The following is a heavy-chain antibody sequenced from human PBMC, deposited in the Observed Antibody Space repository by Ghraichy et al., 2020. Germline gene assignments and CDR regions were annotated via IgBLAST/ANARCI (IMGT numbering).Heavy chain of an antibody. Sequence: SETLSLTCAVSGGSISSSNWWSWVRQPPGKGLEWIGEIYHSGSTNYNPSLKSRVTISVDKSKNQFSLKLSSVTAADTAVYYCARVRGFLEWLLFDYWGQGTLVTVSS. CDR2: IYHSGST. V-gene: IGHV4-4*02. CDR3: ARVRGFLEWLLFDY. CDR1: GGSISSSNW. D-gene: IGHD3-3*01. J-gene: IGHJ4*02.